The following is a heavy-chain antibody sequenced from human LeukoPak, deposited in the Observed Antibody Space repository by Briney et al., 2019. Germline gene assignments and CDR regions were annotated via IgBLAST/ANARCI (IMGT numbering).Heavy chain of an antibody. CDR1: GGSISSSSYY. J-gene: IGHJ4*02. V-gene: IGHV4-39*01. CDR2: IYYSGST. CDR3: ARHAHYDYVWGSYRYEYFDY. D-gene: IGHD3-16*02. Sequence: SETLSLTCTVSGGSISSSSYYWGWTRQPPGKGLEWIGSIYYSGSTYYNPSLKSRVTISVDTSKNQFSLKLSSVTAADTAVYYCARHAHYDYVWGSYRYEYFDYWGQGTLVTVSS.